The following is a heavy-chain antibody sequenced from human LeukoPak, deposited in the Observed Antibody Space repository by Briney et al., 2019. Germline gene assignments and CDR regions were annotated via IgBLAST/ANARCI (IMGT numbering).Heavy chain of an antibody. J-gene: IGHJ4*02. Sequence: ASVKVSCKASGYTFTGYYMHWVRQAPGQGLEWMGWINPNSGGTNYAQKFQGRVTMTRDTSISTAYMELSRLRSDDTAVYYCARDRWDKNGDYYFDYWGQGTLVTVSS. CDR2: INPNSGGT. V-gene: IGHV1-2*02. CDR1: GYTFTGYY. D-gene: IGHD3-10*01. CDR3: ARDRWDKNGDYYFDY.